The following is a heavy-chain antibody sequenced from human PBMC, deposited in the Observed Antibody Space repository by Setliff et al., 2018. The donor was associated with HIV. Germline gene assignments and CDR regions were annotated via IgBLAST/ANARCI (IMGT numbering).Heavy chain of an antibody. D-gene: IGHD1-1*01. CDR1: GFNFSPYA. CDR3: SRVGTLINNPWDYFDY. V-gene: IGHV3-30*04. J-gene: IGHJ4*02. CDR2: MSNDGSLQ. Sequence: GGSLRLSCATSGFNFSPYAMHWVRQAPGKGLEWVAVMSNDGSLQYAESVKGRFTISRDNSKSTLYLQMNSLRPDDTAVYYCSRVGTLINNPWDYFDYWGQGTLVTVSS.